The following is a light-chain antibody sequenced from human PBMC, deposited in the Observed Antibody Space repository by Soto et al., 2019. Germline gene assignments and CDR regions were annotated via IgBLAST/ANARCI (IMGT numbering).Light chain of an antibody. CDR3: QQSYSSPPT. Sequence: DIQMTQSPSSLSASVGDRVTITCRASQTISSYLNWYQHKPGRAPKLLIFGASTLQSGVPSRFSGSRSGPDFTLTISSLQPEDFATYYCQQSYSSPPTFGQGTKVDNK. V-gene: IGKV1-39*01. J-gene: IGKJ1*01. CDR2: GAS. CDR1: QTISSY.